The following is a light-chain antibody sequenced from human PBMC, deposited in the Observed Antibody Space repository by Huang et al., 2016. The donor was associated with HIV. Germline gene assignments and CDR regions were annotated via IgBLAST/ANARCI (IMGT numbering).Light chain of an antibody. CDR1: QTVSSY. CDR2: DAS. Sequence: EIVLTQSPATLSLTPGERATLSCRASQTVSSYLAWYQHKPGQAPRLLIYDASNRATGIPARFSGSGSGTDFTLTISSLEPEDSAVYYCQQRSNWPPYTFGQGTKLEIK. J-gene: IGKJ2*01. CDR3: QQRSNWPPYT. V-gene: IGKV3-11*01.